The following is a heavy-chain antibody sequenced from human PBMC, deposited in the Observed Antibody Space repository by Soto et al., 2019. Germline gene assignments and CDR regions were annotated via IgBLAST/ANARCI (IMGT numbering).Heavy chain of an antibody. CDR2: INAGNGNT. D-gene: IGHD2-2*01. V-gene: IGHV1-3*01. J-gene: IGHJ6*02. CDR3: ARSTVVVVPAAPLDV. CDR1: GYTFTSYA. Sequence: ASVKVSCKASGYTFTSYAMHWVRQAPGQGLEWMGWINAGNGNTKYSQKFQGRVTITRDTSASTAYMELSSLRSEDTAVYYCARSTVVVVPAAPLDVWGQGTTVTVSS.